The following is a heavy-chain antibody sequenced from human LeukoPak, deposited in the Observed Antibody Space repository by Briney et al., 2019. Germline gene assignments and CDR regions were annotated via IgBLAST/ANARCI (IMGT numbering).Heavy chain of an antibody. Sequence: GGSLRLSCATSGFSFSSHAMTWVRQAPGKGLEWLSAISISGDDTYYADSVKGRFTIFRDNSKNTLYLQMNSLSADDTAMYYCANEIRPNDYWGQGTLVTVSS. CDR2: ISISGDDT. CDR3: ANEIRPNDY. V-gene: IGHV3-23*01. CDR1: GFSFSSHA. D-gene: IGHD4-17*01. J-gene: IGHJ4*02.